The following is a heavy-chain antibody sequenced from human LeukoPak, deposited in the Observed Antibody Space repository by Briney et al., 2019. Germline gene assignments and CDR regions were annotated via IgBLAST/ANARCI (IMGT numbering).Heavy chain of an antibody. CDR1: GFTFSNYW. V-gene: IGHV3-33*06. Sequence: GGSLRLSCAASGFTFSNYWMHWVRQAPGKGLEWVAVIWYDGSNKYYADSVKGRFTISRDNSKNTLYLQMNSLRAEDTAVYYCAKLLWFGELLGPLGYWGQGTLVTVSS. CDR2: IWYDGSNK. J-gene: IGHJ4*02. CDR3: AKLLWFGELLGPLGY. D-gene: IGHD3-10*01.